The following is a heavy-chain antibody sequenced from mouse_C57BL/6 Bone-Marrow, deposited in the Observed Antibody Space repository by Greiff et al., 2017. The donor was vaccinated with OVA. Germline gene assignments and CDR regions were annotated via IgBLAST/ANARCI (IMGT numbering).Heavy chain of an antibody. J-gene: IGHJ3*01. CDR1: GFNIKDYY. Sequence: VQLKESGAELVKPGASVKLSCTASGFNIKDYYMHWVKQRTEQGLEWIGRIDPEDGETKYAPKFQGKATITADTSSNTAYLQLSSLTSEDTAVYYCARGSAIYDGYYAFAYWGQGTLVTVSA. V-gene: IGHV14-2*01. CDR3: ARGSAIYDGYYAFAY. CDR2: IDPEDGET. D-gene: IGHD2-3*01.